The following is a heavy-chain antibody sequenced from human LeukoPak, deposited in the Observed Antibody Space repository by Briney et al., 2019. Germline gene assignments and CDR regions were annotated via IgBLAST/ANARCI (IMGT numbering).Heavy chain of an antibody. D-gene: IGHD6-13*01. CDR2: INHSGST. J-gene: IGHJ4*02. CDR3: AGTAAGLYYLDY. V-gene: IGHV4-34*01. CDR1: GGSFSGYY. Sequence: SETLSLTCAVYGGSFSGYYWSWIRQPPGKGLEWIGEINHSGSTNYNPSLKSRVTISVDTSKNQFSLKLSSVTAADTAVYYCAGTAAGLYYLDYWGQGTLVTVSS.